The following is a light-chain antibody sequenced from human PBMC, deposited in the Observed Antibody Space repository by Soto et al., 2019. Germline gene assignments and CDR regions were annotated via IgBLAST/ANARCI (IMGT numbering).Light chain of an antibody. J-gene: IGKJ3*01. V-gene: IGKV1-9*01. CDR1: QGIRSY. Sequence: DIQLTQSPFFLSASVGDRVTITCRASQGIRSYLAWYQQRPVKAHELLIYCASTLRTGVASRFSSSGAGTEFNLTISSIQPEDLKTFFCQQLNIFPISFTFGTGTKVNIK. CDR3: QQLNIFPISFT. CDR2: CAS.